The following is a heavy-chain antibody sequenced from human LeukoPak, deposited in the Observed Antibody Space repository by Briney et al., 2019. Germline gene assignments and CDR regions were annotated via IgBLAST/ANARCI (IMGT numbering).Heavy chain of an antibody. CDR1: GYTFTSYD. Sequence: ASLKVSCTASGYTFTSYDINWVRQATGQGLEWMGWMNPNSGNTGYAQKFQGRVTMTRNTSISTAYMELSSLRSEDTAVYYCARYYGSGSYLLHAYYYYMDVWGKGTTVTVSS. CDR2: MNPNSGNT. CDR3: ARYYGSGSYLLHAYYYYMDV. V-gene: IGHV1-8*01. D-gene: IGHD3-10*01. J-gene: IGHJ6*03.